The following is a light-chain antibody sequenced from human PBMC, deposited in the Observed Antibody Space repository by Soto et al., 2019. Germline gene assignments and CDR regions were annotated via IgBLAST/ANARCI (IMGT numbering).Light chain of an antibody. J-gene: IGKJ1*01. V-gene: IGKV1-5*03. CDR3: QQYDTYPWT. CDR1: QNINSW. CDR2: KAS. Sequence: DIQMTQSPSTLSASVGDRVTITCRASQNINSWLAWFQQKPGKAPKLLIHKASSLESGVPSRFSGSESGTEFTLTIPCLQPDDFAIYYCQQYDTYPWTFGQGTKVEIK.